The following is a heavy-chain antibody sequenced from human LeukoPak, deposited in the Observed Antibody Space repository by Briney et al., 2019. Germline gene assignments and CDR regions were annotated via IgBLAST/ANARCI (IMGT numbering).Heavy chain of an antibody. J-gene: IGHJ5*02. D-gene: IGHD3-22*01. Sequence: GGSLSLSCAASGVTFSSNAMSWVRQAPGKGLEWVSGISGSGGSTYYADSVKDRFIISRDNSKNTLYLQMHSLRGEDTAVYYCATQTAIVVATTWGQGTLVTVSS. CDR2: ISGSGGST. V-gene: IGHV3-23*01. CDR1: GVTFSSNA. CDR3: ATQTAIVVATT.